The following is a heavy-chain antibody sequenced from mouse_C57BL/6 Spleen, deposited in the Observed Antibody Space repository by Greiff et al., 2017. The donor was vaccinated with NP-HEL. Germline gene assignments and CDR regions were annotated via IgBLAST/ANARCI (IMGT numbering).Heavy chain of an antibody. CDR3: ARYDRGYFDY. J-gene: IGHJ2*01. CDR1: GYSFTGYY. V-gene: IGHV1-42*01. D-gene: IGHD2-14*01. Sequence: EVQLQQSGPELVKPGASVKISCKASGYSFTGYYMNWVKQSPEKSLEWIGEINPSTGGTTYNQKFKAKATLTVDKSSSTAYMQLKSLTSEDSAVYYCARYDRGYFDYWGQGTTLTVSS. CDR2: INPSTGGT.